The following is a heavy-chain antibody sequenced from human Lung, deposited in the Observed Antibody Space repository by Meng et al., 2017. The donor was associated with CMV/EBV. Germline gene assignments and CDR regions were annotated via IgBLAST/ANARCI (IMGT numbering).Heavy chain of an antibody. Sequence: SVXVSXXASGGPFSTYAISWVRQAPGQGLEWMGGIIPILGIANYAQKFQGRVTITAEKSTSTAYMELSSLRSEATAVYYCASLGYCSSTSCPFYYYYGMDVWGQGTTVTVSS. D-gene: IGHD2-2*01. J-gene: IGHJ6*02. V-gene: IGHV1-69*10. CDR3: ASLGYCSSTSCPFYYYYGMDV. CDR2: IIPILGIA. CDR1: GGPFSTYA.